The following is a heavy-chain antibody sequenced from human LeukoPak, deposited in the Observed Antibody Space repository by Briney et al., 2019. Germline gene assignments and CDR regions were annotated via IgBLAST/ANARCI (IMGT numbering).Heavy chain of an antibody. CDR1: GFTFSSYA. D-gene: IGHD2-15*01. J-gene: IGHJ6*02. CDR2: ISGSGGST. CDR3: AKEDIVVVVAATVVHYYYGMDV. Sequence: PGGSLRLSCAASGFTFSSYAMSWVRQAPGKGLEWVSAISGSGGSTYYADSVKGRFTISRDNSKNTLYLQMNSLRAEDTAVYYCAKEDIVVVVAATVVHYYYGMDVWGQGTTVTVSS. V-gene: IGHV3-23*01.